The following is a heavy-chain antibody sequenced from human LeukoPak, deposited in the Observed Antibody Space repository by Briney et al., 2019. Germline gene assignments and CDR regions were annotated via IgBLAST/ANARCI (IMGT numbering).Heavy chain of an antibody. D-gene: IGHD3-3*01. CDR2: IRYDGSNK. CDR3: AKDRDYDFWSGYLYYYYYMDV. Sequence: GGSLRLSCAASGFTFSSYGMHWVRQAPGKGLEWVAFIRYDGSNKYYADSVKGRFTISRDNSKNTLYLQMNSLRAEDTAVYYCAKDRDYDFWSGYLYYYYYMDVWGKGTTVTVSS. J-gene: IGHJ6*03. V-gene: IGHV3-30*02. CDR1: GFTFSSYG.